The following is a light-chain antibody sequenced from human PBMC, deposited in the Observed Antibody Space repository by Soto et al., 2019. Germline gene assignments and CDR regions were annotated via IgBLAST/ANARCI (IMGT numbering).Light chain of an antibody. CDR2: EVS. CDR1: SSDVGGYNF. Sequence: QSALAQPPSASGSPGQSVTISCTGTSSDVGGYNFVSWSQHHPGKAPKVIIYEVSKRPSGVPNRFSGSKSGNTASLTDSGLQAEGEDDYYCSLYAGSNIYVSGTGTKLTV. CDR3: SLYAGSNIYV. V-gene: IGLV2-8*01. J-gene: IGLJ1*01.